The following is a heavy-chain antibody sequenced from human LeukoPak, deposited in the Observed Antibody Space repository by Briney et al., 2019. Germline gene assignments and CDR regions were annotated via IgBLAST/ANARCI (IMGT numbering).Heavy chain of an antibody. V-gene: IGHV3-48*03. D-gene: IGHD4-17*01. Sequence: GGSLRLSCAASGFTFSDYEMNWVRQAPGKGLEWLSYISAGGRTIKYADSVKGRFTISRDNARSSRFLQMTNLRVEDTAVYFCARGATVTYYFDHWGQGALVAVSS. J-gene: IGHJ4*02. CDR2: ISAGGRTI. CDR1: GFTFSDYE. CDR3: ARGATVTYYFDH.